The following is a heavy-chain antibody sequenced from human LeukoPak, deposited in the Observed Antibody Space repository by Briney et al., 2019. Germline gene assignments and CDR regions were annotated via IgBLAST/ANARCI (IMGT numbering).Heavy chain of an antibody. CDR1: GYTFTSYG. CDR2: ISAYNGNT. Sequence: GASVKVSCKASGYTFTSYGISWVRPAPGQGLEWMGWISAYNGNTNYAQKLQGRVTMTTDTSTSTAYMELRSLRSDDTAVYYCARAGVLRFLEWLPGPLDYWGQGTLVTVSS. D-gene: IGHD3-3*01. CDR3: ARAGVLRFLEWLPGPLDY. J-gene: IGHJ4*02. V-gene: IGHV1-18*01.